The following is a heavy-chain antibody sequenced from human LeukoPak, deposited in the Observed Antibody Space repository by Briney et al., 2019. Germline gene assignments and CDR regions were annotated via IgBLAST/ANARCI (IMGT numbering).Heavy chain of an antibody. CDR1: GHSFTSHW. V-gene: IGHV5-10-1*01. CDR2: IDPSDSYT. D-gene: IGHD3-22*01. Sequence: GESLKISCKGSGHSFTSHWISWVRQMPGKGLEWMGRIDPSDSYTNYSPSFQGHVTISADKSITPAYLQWSSLRASDTAMYYCARLEYYDSSWGQGTLVTVSS. CDR3: ARLEYYDSS. J-gene: IGHJ5*02.